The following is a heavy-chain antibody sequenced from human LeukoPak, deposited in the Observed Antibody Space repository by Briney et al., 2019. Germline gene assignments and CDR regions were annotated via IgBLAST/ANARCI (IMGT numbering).Heavy chain of an antibody. J-gene: IGHJ4*02. CDR1: GFTFSNYA. V-gene: IGHV3-23*01. Sequence: GGSLRLSCTASGFTFSNYAMSWVRQAPGKGLEWVSAISGSGGSTYYADSVKGRFTISRDNSKNTLYLQMNSLRAEDTAVYYCAPDYGDYAGYSDHWGQGTLVTVSS. D-gene: IGHD4-17*01. CDR3: APDYGDYAGYSDH. CDR2: ISGSGGST.